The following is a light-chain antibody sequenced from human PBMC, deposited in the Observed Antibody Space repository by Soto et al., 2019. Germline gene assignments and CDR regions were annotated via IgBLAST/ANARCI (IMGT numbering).Light chain of an antibody. CDR2: ENS. CDR1: SSNIGSND. J-gene: IGLJ1*01. V-gene: IGLV1-51*02. CDR3: GTWDSSLIAL. Sequence: QSVLTQPPSVSAAPGQKVTISCSGNSSNIGSNDVSWYQQLPGKAPKLLTYENSQRPSGTPDRFSGSKSGTSATLGITGLQTGDEADYYCGTWDSSLIALFGTGTKVTVL.